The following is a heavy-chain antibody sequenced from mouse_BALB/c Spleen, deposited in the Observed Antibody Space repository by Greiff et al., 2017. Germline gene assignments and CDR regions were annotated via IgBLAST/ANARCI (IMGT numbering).Heavy chain of an antibody. CDR1: GFNIKDTY. CDR3: ARGDYDYVGAMDY. J-gene: IGHJ4*01. V-gene: IGHV14-3*02. D-gene: IGHD2-4*01. Sequence: VQLQQSGAELVKPGASVKLSCTASGFNIKDTYMHWVKQRPEQGLEWIGRIDPANGNTKYDPKFQGKATITADTSSNTAYLQLSSLTSEDTAVYYCARGDYDYVGAMDYWGQGTSVTVSS. CDR2: IDPANGNT.